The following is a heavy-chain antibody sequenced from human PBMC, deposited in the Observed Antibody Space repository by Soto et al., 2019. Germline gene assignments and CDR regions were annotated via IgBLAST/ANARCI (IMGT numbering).Heavy chain of an antibody. CDR2: INHSGST. CDR1: GGSFSGYY. V-gene: IGHV4-34*01. D-gene: IGHD3-9*01. J-gene: IGHJ4*02. CDR3: ARVLRYFSHPEFDY. Sequence: SETLSLTCAVYGGSFSGYYWSWIRQPPGKGLEWIGEINHSGSTNYNPSLKSRVTISVDTSKNQFSLKLSSVTAADTAVYYCARVLRYFSHPEFDYWGQGTLVT.